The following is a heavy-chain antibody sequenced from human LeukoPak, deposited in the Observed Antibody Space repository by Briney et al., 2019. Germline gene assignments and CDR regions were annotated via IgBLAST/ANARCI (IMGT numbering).Heavy chain of an antibody. J-gene: IGHJ4*02. CDR1: GYTFTGYY. CDR2: INPNSGDT. CDR3: ARGQANDYGDYAGWGH. V-gene: IGHV1-2*02. D-gene: IGHD4-17*01. Sequence: GASVKVSCKASGYTFTGYYMHWVRQAPGQGLEWMGWINPNSGDTNYAQNSQGRVTMTRDTSISTAYMELGRLRSDDTAVYYCARGQANDYGDYAGWGHWGQGTLVTVSS.